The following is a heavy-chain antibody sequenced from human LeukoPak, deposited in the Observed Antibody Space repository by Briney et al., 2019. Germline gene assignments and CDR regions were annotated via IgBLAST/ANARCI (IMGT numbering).Heavy chain of an antibody. V-gene: IGHV3-74*01. Sequence: GGSLRLSCAASGFTFSSYWMHWVRQAPGKGLVGVSRINSDGSSTSYADSVKGRFTISRDNAKNTLYLQMNSLRAEDTAVYYCSKSLYGDYDGYWGQGTLVTVSS. D-gene: IGHD4-17*01. CDR2: INSDGSST. CDR3: SKSLYGDYDGY. CDR1: GFTFSSYW. J-gene: IGHJ4*02.